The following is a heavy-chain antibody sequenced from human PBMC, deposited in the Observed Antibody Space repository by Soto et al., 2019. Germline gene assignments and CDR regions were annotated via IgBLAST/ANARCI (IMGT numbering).Heavy chain of an antibody. CDR1: GFTFTSYA. CDR2: VSRGGST. D-gene: IGHD2-15*01. J-gene: IGHJ4*02. Sequence: GGSLRLSCAASGFTFTSYAMGWVRQAPGKGLECVSVVSRGGSTHYADSVTGRFIVSRDNSKNTVSLQMNSLRADDTAVYYCAKSRGAGAHFDYWGQGALVTVSS. CDR3: AKSRGAGAHFDY. V-gene: IGHV3-23*01.